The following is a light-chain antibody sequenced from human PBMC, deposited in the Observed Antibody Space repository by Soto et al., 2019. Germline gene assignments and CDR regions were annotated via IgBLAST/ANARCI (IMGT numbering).Light chain of an antibody. CDR1: SSDVGGYNY. CDR3: SSVTSGNTRL. V-gene: IGLV2-14*01. J-gene: IGLJ3*02. Sequence: QSVLTQPASVSGSPGQSITISCTGTSSDVGGYNYVSWYQQYPGKAPKLMIYEVGNRPSGVSNRFSGSKSGNTASLTISGLQADDEADYYCSSVTSGNTRLFGGGTKLTVL. CDR2: EVG.